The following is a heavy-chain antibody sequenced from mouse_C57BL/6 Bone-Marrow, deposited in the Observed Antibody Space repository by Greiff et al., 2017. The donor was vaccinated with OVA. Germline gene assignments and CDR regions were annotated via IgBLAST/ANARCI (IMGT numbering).Heavy chain of an antibody. CDR3: ARWDYDVWYFDV. CDR1: GFTFTDYY. J-gene: IGHJ1*03. CDR2: IRNKANGYTT. V-gene: IGHV7-3*01. Sequence: EVKLMESGGGLVQPGGSLSLSCAASGFTFTDYYMSWVRQPPGKALEWLGFIRNKANGYTTEYSASVKGRFTISRDNSQSILYLQMNALRAEDSATYYCARWDYDVWYFDVWGTGTTVTVSS. D-gene: IGHD2-4*01.